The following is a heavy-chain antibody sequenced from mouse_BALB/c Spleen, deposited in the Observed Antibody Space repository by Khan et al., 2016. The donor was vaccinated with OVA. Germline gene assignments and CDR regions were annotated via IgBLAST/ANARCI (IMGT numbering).Heavy chain of an antibody. CDR2: INPTSGYT. CDR1: DYTFTTYW. Sequence: VPLQESGAELAKPGASVKMSCKASDYTFTTYWMHWVKQRPGQGLEWIGYINPTSGYTDYNEKFKDRATLSADRSSSTAYMQLSSLTSEDSAVYYCTRDRIDYWGQGTTLTVSS. CDR3: TRDRIDY. V-gene: IGHV1-7*01. J-gene: IGHJ2*01.